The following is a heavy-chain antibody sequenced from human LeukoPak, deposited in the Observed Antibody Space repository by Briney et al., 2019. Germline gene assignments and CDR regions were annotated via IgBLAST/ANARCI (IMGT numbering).Heavy chain of an antibody. CDR3: AKSRELMVYAYYFDY. CDR2: ISGSGGST. J-gene: IGHJ4*02. D-gene: IGHD2-8*01. Sequence: PGGSLRLSCAASGFTFSSYAMSWVRQAPGKGLEWASAISGSGGSTYYADSVKGRFTISRDNSKNTLYLQMNSLRAEDTAVYYCAKSRELMVYAYYFDYWGQGTLVTVSS. V-gene: IGHV3-23*01. CDR1: GFTFSSYA.